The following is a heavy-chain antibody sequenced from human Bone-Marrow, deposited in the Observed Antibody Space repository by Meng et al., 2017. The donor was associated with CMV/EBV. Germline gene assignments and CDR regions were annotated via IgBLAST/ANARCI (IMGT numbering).Heavy chain of an antibody. CDR2: IYYSGST. V-gene: IGHV4-59*01. CDR1: GGSFSGYY. Sequence: GSLRLSCAVYGGSFSGYYWSWIRQPPGKGLEWIGYIYYSGSTNYNPSLKSRVTISVDTSKNQFSLKLSSVTAADTAVYYCARSDIVVVPAAIPPYYGMDVWAQGTTVTVSS. D-gene: IGHD2-2*01. J-gene: IGHJ6*02. CDR3: ARSDIVVVPAAIPPYYGMDV.